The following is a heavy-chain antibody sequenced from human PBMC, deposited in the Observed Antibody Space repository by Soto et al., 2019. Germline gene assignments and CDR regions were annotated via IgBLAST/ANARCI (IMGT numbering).Heavy chain of an antibody. Sequence: GGSLRLSCAGSGFSFSSYVLSWVRQAPGRGLEWVAATSYDGNNRYYADSAKGRFIISRDNSKNTLDLEMETPRPEDTAVYYCAGVYYGGDSVNNFWGQGTPVPVSP. CDR2: TSYDGNNR. V-gene: IGHV3-30-3*01. D-gene: IGHD2-21*02. CDR1: GFSFSSYV. J-gene: IGHJ4*02. CDR3: AGVYYGGDSVNNF.